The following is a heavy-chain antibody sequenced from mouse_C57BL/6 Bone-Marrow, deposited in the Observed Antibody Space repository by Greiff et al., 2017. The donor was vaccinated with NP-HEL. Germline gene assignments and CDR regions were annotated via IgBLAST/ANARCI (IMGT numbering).Heavy chain of an antibody. V-gene: IGHV1-64*01. J-gene: IGHJ2*01. CDR3: ARRALITTVVAPFDY. Sequence: QVQLQQPGAELVKPGASVKLSCKASGYTFTSYWMHWVKQRPGQGLEWIGMIHPNSGSTNYNEKFKSKATLTVDKSSSTAYMQLSSLTSEDSAVYYCARRALITTVVAPFDYWGQGTTLTVSS. D-gene: IGHD1-1*01. CDR2: IHPNSGST. CDR1: GYTFTSYW.